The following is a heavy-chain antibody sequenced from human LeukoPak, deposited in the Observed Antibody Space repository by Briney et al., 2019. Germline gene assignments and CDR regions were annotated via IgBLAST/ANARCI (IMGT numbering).Heavy chain of an antibody. CDR2: TFYRSKWYT. Sequence: SQTLSLTCAISGDSVSSNSAAWNWISHSPSRGLEWLGRTFYRSKWYTAYAVSFKSRVTINPDTSKNQFSLLLDSVTPEDTAVYYCARDMGWTYPFDYWGQGSLVTVSS. CDR3: ARDMGWTYPFDY. CDR1: GDSVSSNSAA. V-gene: IGHV6-1*01. D-gene: IGHD3/OR15-3a*01. J-gene: IGHJ4*02.